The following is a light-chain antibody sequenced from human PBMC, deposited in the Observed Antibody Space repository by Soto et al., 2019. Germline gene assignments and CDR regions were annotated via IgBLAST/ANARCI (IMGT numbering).Light chain of an antibody. Sequence: EIVMTQSPDTLSVSPGETATLSCRASQSVGNNLAWYQQKPGQAPRLLIHGSSTRATGIPARFSGSGSGTEFTLTISSLQSEDFAVYYCQQHDDWPRTFGQGTKVDIK. CDR2: GSS. J-gene: IGKJ1*01. CDR1: QSVGNN. CDR3: QQHDDWPRT. V-gene: IGKV3-15*01.